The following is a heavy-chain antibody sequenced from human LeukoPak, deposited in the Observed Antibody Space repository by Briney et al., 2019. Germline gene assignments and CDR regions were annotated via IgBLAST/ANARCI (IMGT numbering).Heavy chain of an antibody. V-gene: IGHV3-53*01. Sequence: GGTLRLSCAASGFTFSTYGMSWVRQAPGKGLEWVSVIYSGGSTYYADSVKGRFTISRDNSKNTLYLQMNSLRAEDTAVYYCARIAPDSSGWYDYWGQGTLVTVSS. CDR1: GFTFSTYG. CDR2: IYSGGST. CDR3: ARIAPDSSGWYDY. J-gene: IGHJ4*02. D-gene: IGHD6-19*01.